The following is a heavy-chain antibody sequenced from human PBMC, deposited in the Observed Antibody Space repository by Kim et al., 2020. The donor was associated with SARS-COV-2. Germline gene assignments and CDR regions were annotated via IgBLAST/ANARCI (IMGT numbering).Heavy chain of an antibody. V-gene: IGHV4-39*01. J-gene: IGHJ4*02. CDR2: VYYMGST. CDR1: NGSISSDIYY. D-gene: IGHD3-22*01. CDR3: ATDSSGYYYFDS. Sequence: SETLSLTCTVSNGSISSDIYYWGWIRQPPGKGLEWIGTVYYMGSTYYNPSLKSRVITSVDTSKNQFSLTLSAVTAADTAVYYCATDSSGYYYFDSWGQGTLVTISS.